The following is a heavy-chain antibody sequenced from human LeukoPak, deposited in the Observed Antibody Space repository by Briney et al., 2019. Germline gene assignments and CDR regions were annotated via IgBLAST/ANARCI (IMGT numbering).Heavy chain of an antibody. CDR3: TAIATGQEAFDI. CDR2: ISSSSSYT. V-gene: IGHV3-21*01. CDR1: GFTFSSYS. D-gene: IGHD2-2*02. Sequence: PGGSLRLSCAASGFTFSSYSMNWVRQAPGKGLEWVSSISSSSSYTYYADSVKGRFTISRDNAKNSLYLQMNSLRAEDTAVYYCTAIATGQEAFDIWGQGTMVTVSS. J-gene: IGHJ3*02.